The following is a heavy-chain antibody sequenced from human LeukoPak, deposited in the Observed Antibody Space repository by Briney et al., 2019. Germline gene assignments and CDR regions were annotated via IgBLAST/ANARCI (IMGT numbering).Heavy chain of an antibody. CDR1: GFTFSSYS. D-gene: IGHD6-6*01. CDR2: ISSSSYI. CDR3: ARAHLSSSSTDYMDV. Sequence: GGSLRLSCAASGFTFSSYSMNWVRQAPGKGLEWVSFISSSSYIYYADSVKGRFTISRDNAKNSLYLQMNSLRAEDTAAHYCARAHLSSSSTDYMDVWGKGTTVTVSS. V-gene: IGHV3-21*01. J-gene: IGHJ6*03.